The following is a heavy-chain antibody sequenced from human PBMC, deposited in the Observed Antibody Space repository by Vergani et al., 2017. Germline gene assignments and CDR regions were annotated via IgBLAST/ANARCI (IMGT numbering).Heavy chain of an antibody. Sequence: QVQLVQSGAEVKKPGSSVKVSCKASGGTFSSYAISWVRQAPGQGLEWVGGIIPIFGTANYAQKFQGRVTITADKSTSTAYMELSSLRSEDTAVYYCAIEVADFWSGYFHRHFDYWGQGPLVTVSS. CDR1: GGTFSSYA. CDR2: IIPIFGTA. J-gene: IGHJ4*02. CDR3: AIEVADFWSGYFHRHFDY. V-gene: IGHV1-69*06. D-gene: IGHD3-3*01.